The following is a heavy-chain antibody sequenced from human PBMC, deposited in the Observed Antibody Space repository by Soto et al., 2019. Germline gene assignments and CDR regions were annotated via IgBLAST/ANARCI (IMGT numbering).Heavy chain of an antibody. CDR3: ARGSDSPYYYYYMDV. CDR1: GFTFDDYG. J-gene: IGHJ6*03. Sequence: GGSLRLSCAASGFTFDDYGMSWVRQAPGKGLEWVSGINWNGGSTGYVDSVKGRFTISRDNAKNSLYLQMNSLRAEDTALYHCARGSDSPYYYYYMDVWGKGTTVTVSS. V-gene: IGHV3-20*01. CDR2: INWNGGST. D-gene: IGHD2-15*01.